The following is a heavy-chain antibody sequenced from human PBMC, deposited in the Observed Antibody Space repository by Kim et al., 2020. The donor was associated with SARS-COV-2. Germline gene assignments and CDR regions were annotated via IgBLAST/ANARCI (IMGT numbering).Heavy chain of an antibody. D-gene: IGHD1-7*01. CDR2: INHSGST. J-gene: IGHJ6*01. CDR3: ARDLYGNYVLYYYYGMDV. Sequence: SETLSLTCAVYGGSFSGYYWSWIRQPPGKGLEWIGEINHSGSTNYNPSLKSRVTISVDTSKNQFSLKLSSVTAADTAVYYCARDLYGNYVLYYYYGMDV. V-gene: IGHV4-34*01. CDR1: GGSFSGYY.